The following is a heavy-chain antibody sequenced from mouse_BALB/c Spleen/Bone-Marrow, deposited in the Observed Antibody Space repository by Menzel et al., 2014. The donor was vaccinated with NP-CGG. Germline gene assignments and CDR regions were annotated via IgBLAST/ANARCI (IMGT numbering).Heavy chain of an antibody. CDR2: ISSGSSTI. J-gene: IGHJ4*01. CDR1: GFTFSSFG. Sequence: VQLVESGGGLVQPGGSRKLSCAASGFTFSSFGMHWVRQAPEKGLEWVAYISSGSSTIYYADTVKGRFTISRDNPKNTLFLQMTSLRSEDTAMYYCARSDGNYDYAMDYWGQGTSVTVSS. V-gene: IGHV5-17*02. D-gene: IGHD2-1*01. CDR3: ARSDGNYDYAMDY.